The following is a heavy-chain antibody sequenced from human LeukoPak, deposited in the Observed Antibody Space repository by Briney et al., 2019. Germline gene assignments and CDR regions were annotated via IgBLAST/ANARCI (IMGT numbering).Heavy chain of an antibody. CDR3: AKDRSGSSHTESGDY. Sequence: GGSLRLSCAASGFTVSSNYMSWVRQAPGKGLEWVSVIYSGGSTYYADSVKGRFTISRDNSKNTLYLQMNSLSAEDTAVYYCAKDRSGSSHTESGDYWGQGTLVTVSS. D-gene: IGHD1-26*01. CDR1: GFTVSSNY. V-gene: IGHV3-53*05. J-gene: IGHJ4*02. CDR2: IYSGGST.